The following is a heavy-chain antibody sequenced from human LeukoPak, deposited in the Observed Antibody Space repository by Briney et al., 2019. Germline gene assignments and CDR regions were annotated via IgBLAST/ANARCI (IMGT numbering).Heavy chain of an antibody. CDR2: IKQDGSEK. V-gene: IGHV3-7*01. CDR1: GFTFSSYS. CDR3: ARGGGLRFLEWLFDY. J-gene: IGHJ4*02. D-gene: IGHD3-3*01. Sequence: GGSLRLSCAASGFTFSSYSMNWVRQAPGKGLEWVANIKQDGSEKYYVDSVKGRFTISRDNAKNSLYLQMNSLRAEDTAVYYCARGGGLRFLEWLFDYWGQGTLVTVSS.